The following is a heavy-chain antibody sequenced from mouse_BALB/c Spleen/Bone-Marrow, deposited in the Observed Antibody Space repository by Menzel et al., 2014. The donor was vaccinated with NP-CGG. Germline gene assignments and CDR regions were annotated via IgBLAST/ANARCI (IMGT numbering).Heavy chain of an antibody. CDR3: ARGDWDDAY. V-gene: IGHV1-69*01. CDR2: IDTSDSYT. D-gene: IGHD4-1*01. J-gene: IGHJ3*01. CDR1: GCTFTDYW. Sequence: QVQLQQPGAELVMPGASVKMSCKASGCTFTDYWMHWVKQRPGQGLEWIGAIDTSDSYTSYDQKFKGKATLTVDESSSTAYMQLSSLTSEDSAVYYCARGDWDDAYWGQGTLVTVSA.